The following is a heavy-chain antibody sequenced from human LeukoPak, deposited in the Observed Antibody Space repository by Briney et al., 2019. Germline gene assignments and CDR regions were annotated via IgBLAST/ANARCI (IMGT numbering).Heavy chain of an antibody. CDR3: ARGTVTTEYFHY. D-gene: IGHD4-17*01. J-gene: IGHJ4*02. Sequence: PSETLSLTCTVSGGSISSYCWSWIRQPPGKGLEWIGYIYYSGSTNYNPSLKSRVTISVDTSKNQFSLNLSSVTAADTAVYYYARGTVTTEYFHYWGQGTLVTVSS. CDR1: GGSISSYC. V-gene: IGHV4-59*01. CDR2: IYYSGST.